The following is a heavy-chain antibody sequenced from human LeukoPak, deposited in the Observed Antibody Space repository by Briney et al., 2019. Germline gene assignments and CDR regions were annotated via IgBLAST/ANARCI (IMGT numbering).Heavy chain of an antibody. CDR3: ARGLGYYYDSSGYSEYFQH. Sequence: PSETLSLTCAVYGGSFSGYYWSWIRQPPGKGLEWIREINHSGSTNYNPSLKSRVTISVDTSKNQFSLKLSSVTAADTAVYYCARGLGYYYDSSGYSEYFQHWGQGTLVTVSS. J-gene: IGHJ1*01. V-gene: IGHV4-34*01. CDR2: INHSGST. D-gene: IGHD3-22*01. CDR1: GGSFSGYY.